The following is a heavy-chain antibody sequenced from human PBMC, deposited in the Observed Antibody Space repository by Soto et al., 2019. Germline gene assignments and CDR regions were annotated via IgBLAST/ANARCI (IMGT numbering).Heavy chain of an antibody. J-gene: IGHJ6*02. D-gene: IGHD6-13*01. Sequence: SVKVSCKAPRGTKSSYSMRSLRQAHGQGLEWMGGIIPIFGTANYAQKFQGRVTITADESTSTAYMELSSLRSEDTAVYYCASMQQLKYYYYYGMDVWGQGTTVTVSS. CDR2: IIPIFGTA. V-gene: IGHV1-69*13. CDR1: RGTKSSYS. CDR3: ASMQQLKYYYYYGMDV.